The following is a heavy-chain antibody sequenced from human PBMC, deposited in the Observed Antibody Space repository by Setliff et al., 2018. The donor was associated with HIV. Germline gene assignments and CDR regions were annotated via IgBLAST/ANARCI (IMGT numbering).Heavy chain of an antibody. Sequence: PSEPLSLTCTVSGGSISSSNYYWGWIRQPPGKGLEYIRSIYHSGSTYYNPSLKSRVTISVDTSKNQFSLKLNSVTAADTAVYYCASRVYYYDSSGYLREEGFDPWGQGTLVTVSS. V-gene: IGHV4-39*01. CDR1: GGSISSSNYY. J-gene: IGHJ5*02. D-gene: IGHD3-22*01. CDR2: IYHSGST. CDR3: ASRVYYYDSSGYLREEGFDP.